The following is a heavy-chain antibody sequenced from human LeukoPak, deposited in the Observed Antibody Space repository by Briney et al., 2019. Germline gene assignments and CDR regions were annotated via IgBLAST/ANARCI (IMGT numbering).Heavy chain of an antibody. Sequence: GGSLRLSCAASGFTFSNYWMSWVRLAPGKGLEWVANIKQDGSEKYYVDSVEGRFTISRDNAKNLQSLQMNSLRAEDTAVYHCARVFIVGSRSVFDFWGQGTLVTVSS. V-gene: IGHV3-7*01. CDR3: ARVFIVGSRSVFDF. CDR1: GFTFSNYW. D-gene: IGHD2-21*01. CDR2: IKQDGSEK. J-gene: IGHJ4*02.